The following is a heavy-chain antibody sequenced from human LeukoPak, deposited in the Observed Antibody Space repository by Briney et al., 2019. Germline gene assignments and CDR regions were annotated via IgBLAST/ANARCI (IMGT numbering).Heavy chain of an antibody. Sequence: GGSLRLSCAASGFTFSSYEMNWVRQALGKGLEWVSYISSSGSTIYYADSVKGRFTISRDNAKNSLYLQMNSLRAEDTAVYYCAREEGAGIVGATGFDYWGQGTLVTVSS. D-gene: IGHD1-26*01. J-gene: IGHJ4*02. CDR2: ISSSGSTI. CDR3: AREEGAGIVGATGFDY. V-gene: IGHV3-48*03. CDR1: GFTFSSYE.